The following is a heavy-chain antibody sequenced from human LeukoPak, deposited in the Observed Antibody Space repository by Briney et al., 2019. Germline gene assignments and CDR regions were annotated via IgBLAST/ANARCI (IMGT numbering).Heavy chain of an antibody. CDR1: GFTLSGYA. J-gene: IGHJ4*02. V-gene: IGHV3-23*01. Sequence: GGSLRLSCAASGFTLSGYAMSWVRQAPGKGLEWVSAISVSGNTYHADSVKGRFTISRDSSKNTLYLQMNRLRAEDAAVYYCAKAPVTTCSGACCYPFDYWGQGTLVTVSS. CDR2: ISVSGNT. D-gene: IGHD2-15*01. CDR3: AKAPVTTCSGACCYPFDY.